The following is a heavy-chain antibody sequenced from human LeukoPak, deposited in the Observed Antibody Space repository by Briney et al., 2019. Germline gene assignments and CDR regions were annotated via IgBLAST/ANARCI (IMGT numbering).Heavy chain of an antibody. Sequence: ASVKVSCKASAYTFTNYGISWVRQAPGQGLEWMGWISGYSGNTNYAQKFQDRVTMTTDTSTSTAYMELRSLRSDDTAVYYCARVISYTNSLDPWGQGTLVTVSS. CDR2: ISGYSGNT. V-gene: IGHV1-18*01. CDR3: ARVISYTNSLDP. D-gene: IGHD2-8*01. CDR1: AYTFTNYG. J-gene: IGHJ5*02.